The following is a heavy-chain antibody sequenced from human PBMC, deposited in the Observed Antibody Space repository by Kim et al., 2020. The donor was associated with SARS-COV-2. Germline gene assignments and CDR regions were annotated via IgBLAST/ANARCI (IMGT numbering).Heavy chain of an antibody. Sequence: SETLSLTCAVYGGSFSGYYWSWIRQPPGKGLEWIGEINHSGSTNYNPSLKSRVTISVDTSKNQFSLKLSSVTAADTAVYYCARGSGDPGLFDYWGQGTLVTVSS. CDR1: GGSFSGYY. CDR3: ARGSGDPGLFDY. V-gene: IGHV4-34*01. CDR2: INHSGST. D-gene: IGHD4-17*01. J-gene: IGHJ4*02.